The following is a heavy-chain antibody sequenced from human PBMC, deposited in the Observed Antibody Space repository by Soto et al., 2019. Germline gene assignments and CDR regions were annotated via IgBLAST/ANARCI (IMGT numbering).Heavy chain of an antibody. Sequence: VQLLESGGGLVQPGGSLRLSCAASGYTFSSYAMRWVRQAPGKGLEWVSAISGSGGSTYYADSVKGRFTISRDNSKNTLYLQMNSLRAEDTAVYYCARRGSGSYYDYWGQGTLVTVSS. V-gene: IGHV3-23*01. CDR1: GYTFSSYA. D-gene: IGHD1-26*01. J-gene: IGHJ4*02. CDR2: ISGSGGST. CDR3: ARRGSGSYYDY.